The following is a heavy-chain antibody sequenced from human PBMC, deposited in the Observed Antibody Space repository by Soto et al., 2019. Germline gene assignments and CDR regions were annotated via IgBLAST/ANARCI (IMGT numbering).Heavy chain of an antibody. V-gene: IGHV4-59*01. D-gene: IGHD4-4*01. CDR3: ARERDYSNYVFAFDI. CDR1: GGSISSYY. J-gene: IGHJ3*02. Sequence: TSETLSLTCTVSGGSISSYYWSWIRQPPGKGLEWIGYIYYSGSTNYNPSLKSRVTISVDTSKNQFSLKLSSVTAADTAVYYCARERDYSNYVFAFDIWGQGTMVTVSS. CDR2: IYYSGST.